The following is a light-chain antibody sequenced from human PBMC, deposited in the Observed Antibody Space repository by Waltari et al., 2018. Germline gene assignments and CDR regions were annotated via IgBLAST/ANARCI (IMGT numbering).Light chain of an antibody. CDR3: AAWDDSLNGRWV. Sequence: QSVLTQPPSVSGTPGQRVTISCSGSASNIGNNLVNWYQQFPGKAPKLLIYRSDQRPAGAPDRFSGSKSGTSGSLAISGLQSEDEADYYCAAWDDSLNGRWVFGGGTKVTVL. V-gene: IGLV1-44*01. CDR1: ASNIGNNL. CDR2: RSD. J-gene: IGLJ3*02.